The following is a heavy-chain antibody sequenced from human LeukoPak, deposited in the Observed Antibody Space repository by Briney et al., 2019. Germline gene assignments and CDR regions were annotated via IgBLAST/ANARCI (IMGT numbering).Heavy chain of an antibody. CDR3: ARDRGGYGDFDY. D-gene: IGHD3-16*01. CDR2: IYYSGST. V-gene: IGHV4-30-4*08. Sequence: LRLSCAASGFTFSSYAMSWVRQPPGKGLEWIGYIYYSGSTYYNPSLKSRVTISVDTSKNQFSLKLSSVTAADTAVYYCARDRGGYGDFDYWGQGTLVTVSS. J-gene: IGHJ4*02. CDR1: GFTFSSYA.